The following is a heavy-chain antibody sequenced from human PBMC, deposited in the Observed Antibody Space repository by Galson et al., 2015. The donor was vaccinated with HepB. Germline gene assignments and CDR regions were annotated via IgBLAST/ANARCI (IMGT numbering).Heavy chain of an antibody. J-gene: IGHJ5*02. CDR1: GVTFSSYA. D-gene: IGHD4-17*01. CDR3: AKDWGPYGDYPNH. CDR2: ISGSGGST. Sequence: SLRLSCAASGVTFSSYAMSWVRQAPGKGLEWVSAISGSGGSTYYADSVKGRFTISRDNSKNTLYLQMNSLRAEDTAVYYCAKDWGPYGDYPNHWGQGTLVTVSS. V-gene: IGHV3-23*01.